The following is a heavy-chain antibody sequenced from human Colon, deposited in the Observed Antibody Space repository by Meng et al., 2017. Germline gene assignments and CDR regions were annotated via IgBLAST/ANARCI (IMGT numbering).Heavy chain of an antibody. D-gene: IGHD5-12*01. CDR3: ARGRYSGYLP. V-gene: IGHV4-34*01. CDR2: INHSGST. CDR1: GGSFSSYY. J-gene: IGHJ5*02. Sequence: QVQPPQWGAGLLKPSETLSLTCAVYGGSFSSYYWSWIRQPPGKGLEWIGEINHSGSTNYNPSLKSRVTISVDTSKNQFSLKLSSVTAADTAVYYCARGRYSGYLPWGQGTLVTVSS.